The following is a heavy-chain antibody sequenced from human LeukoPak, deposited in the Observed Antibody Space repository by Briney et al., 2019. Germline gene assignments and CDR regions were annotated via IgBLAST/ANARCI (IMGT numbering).Heavy chain of an antibody. CDR3: ARRLVGSYYHDAFDI. D-gene: IGHD1-26*01. V-gene: IGHV3-53*01. CDR2: IYSGGST. CDR1: GFTVSSNY. Sequence: GGSLRLSCAASGFTVSSNYMSWVRQAPGKGLEWVSVIYSGGSTYYADSVKGRFTISRDNSKNTLYLQMNSLRAEDTAVYYCARRLVGSYYHDAFDIWGQGTMVTVSS. J-gene: IGHJ3*02.